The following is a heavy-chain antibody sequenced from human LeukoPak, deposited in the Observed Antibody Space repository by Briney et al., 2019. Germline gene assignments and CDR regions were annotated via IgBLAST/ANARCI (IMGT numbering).Heavy chain of an antibody. CDR1: GFTFSSYE. CDR2: ISSSGSTI. J-gene: IGHJ4*02. V-gene: IGHV3-48*03. CDR3: ARDIKWAVAGFDY. Sequence: GGSLRLSCAASGFTFSSYEMNWVRQAPGKGLEWVSYISSSGSTIYYADSVKGRFTISRDNAKNSLYLQMNSLRAEDTAVYYCARDIKWAVAGFDYWGQGTLVTVSS. D-gene: IGHD6-19*01.